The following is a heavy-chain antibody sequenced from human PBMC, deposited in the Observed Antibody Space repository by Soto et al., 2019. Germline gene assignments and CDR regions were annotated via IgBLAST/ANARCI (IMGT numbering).Heavy chain of an antibody. Sequence: ASVKVSCKASGYTFTGYYMHWVRQAPGQGLEWMGWINPNSGGTNYAQKFQGRVTMTRDTSISTAYMELSRLRSDDTAVYYCATDIPPPYSRTDYWGQGTLVTVSS. J-gene: IGHJ4*02. CDR1: GYTFTGYY. CDR3: ATDIPPPYSRTDY. CDR2: INPNSGGT. D-gene: IGHD6-13*01. V-gene: IGHV1-2*02.